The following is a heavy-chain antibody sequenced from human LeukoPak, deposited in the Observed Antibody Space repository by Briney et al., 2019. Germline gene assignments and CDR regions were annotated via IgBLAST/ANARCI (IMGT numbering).Heavy chain of an antibody. Sequence: SETLSLTCTVSGGSISSSSYYWGWIRQPPGKGLEWIGSIYYSGSTYYNPSLKSRVTISVDTSKNQFSLKLSSVTAADTAVYYCASFRLLSPYMDVWGKGTTVTISS. V-gene: IGHV4-39*01. D-gene: IGHD2/OR15-2a*01. CDR1: GGSISSSSYY. CDR2: IYYSGST. J-gene: IGHJ6*03. CDR3: ASFRLLSPYMDV.